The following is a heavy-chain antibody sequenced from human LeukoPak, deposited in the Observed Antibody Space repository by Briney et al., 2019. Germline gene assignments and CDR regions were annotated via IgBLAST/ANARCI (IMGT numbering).Heavy chain of an antibody. CDR3: ARGLAVAGPIYGMDV. Sequence: PSETLSLTCAVSGGSISSSNWWSWVRQPPGRGLEWIGEIYHSGSTNYNPSLKSRVTISVDKSKNQFSLKLSSVTAADTAVYYCARGLAVAGPIYGMDVWGQGTTVTVSS. D-gene: IGHD6-19*01. J-gene: IGHJ6*02. CDR1: GGSISSSNW. V-gene: IGHV4-4*02. CDR2: IYHSGST.